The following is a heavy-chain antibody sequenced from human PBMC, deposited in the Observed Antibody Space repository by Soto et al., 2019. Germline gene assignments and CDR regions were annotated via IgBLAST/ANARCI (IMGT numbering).Heavy chain of an antibody. V-gene: IGHV1-69*13. D-gene: IGHD5-18*01. CDR3: ARDSTAMIMSSVDY. CDR1: GGSFREYA. CDR2: IIPMFGTP. Sequence: SVKFSCKVSGGSFREYAVSWVRQAPGQGLECMGGIIPMFGTPNYAQKFQERITIIADEGTSTVYMELSSLTSEDTAVYYCARDSTAMIMSSVDYWGQGTLVTVSS. J-gene: IGHJ4*01.